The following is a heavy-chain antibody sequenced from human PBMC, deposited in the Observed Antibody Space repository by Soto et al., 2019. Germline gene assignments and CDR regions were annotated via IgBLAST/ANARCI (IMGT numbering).Heavy chain of an antibody. CDR1: GFTFSSYA. D-gene: IGHD2-15*01. Sequence: QVQLVESGGGVVQPGRSLRLSCAASGFTFSSYAMHWVRQAPGKGLEWVAVISYDGSNKYYADSVKGRFTISRDNSKNTLYLQVNSLRAEDTAVYYCARGGRYCSGGSCYGGNWFDPWGQGTLVTVSS. V-gene: IGHV3-30-3*01. J-gene: IGHJ5*02. CDR2: ISYDGSNK. CDR3: ARGGRYCSGGSCYGGNWFDP.